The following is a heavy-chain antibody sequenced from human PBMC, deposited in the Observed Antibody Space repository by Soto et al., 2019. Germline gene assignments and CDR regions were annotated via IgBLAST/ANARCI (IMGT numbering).Heavy chain of an antibody. J-gene: IGHJ4*02. CDR2: IWYDGSNK. V-gene: IGHV3-33*01. CDR1: RFTFSSYG. D-gene: IGHD3-22*01. CDR3: AGETVYDSSGYSHYYFDY. Sequence: GGSLRLSCAASRFTFSSYGMHWVRQAPGKGLEWVAVIWYDGSNKYYSDSVKGRFTISRDNSKNTLYLQMNSLRAEDTAVYYCAGETVYDSSGYSHYYFDYWGQGTLVTVSS.